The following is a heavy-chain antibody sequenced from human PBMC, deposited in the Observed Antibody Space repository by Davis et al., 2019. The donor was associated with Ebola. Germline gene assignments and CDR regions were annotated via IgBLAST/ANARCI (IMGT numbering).Heavy chain of an antibody. J-gene: IGHJ6*04. Sequence: GESLKISCAASGFTFSSYAMSWVRQAPGKGLEWVSAISGSGGSTYYADSVKGRFTISRDNSKNTLYLQMNSLRAEDTAVYYCANGWVVVAATLYYNYGMDVWGKGTTVTVSS. V-gene: IGHV3-23*01. CDR1: GFTFSSYA. CDR2: ISGSGGST. D-gene: IGHD2-15*01. CDR3: ANGWVVVAATLYYNYGMDV.